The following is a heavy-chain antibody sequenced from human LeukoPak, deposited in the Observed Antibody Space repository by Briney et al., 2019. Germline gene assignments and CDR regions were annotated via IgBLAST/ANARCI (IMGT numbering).Heavy chain of an antibody. CDR2: ISISSSII. CDR3: ARVNYGDYLPSFDY. CDR1: GFTFSSYS. D-gene: IGHD4-17*01. Sequence: GGSLRLSCAASGFTFSSYSRNWVRQAPGKGLEWVSYISISSSIIYYADSVKGRFTISRDNAKNSLYLQMNSLRAEDTAVYYCARVNYGDYLPSFDYWGQGTLVTVSS. J-gene: IGHJ4*02. V-gene: IGHV3-48*01.